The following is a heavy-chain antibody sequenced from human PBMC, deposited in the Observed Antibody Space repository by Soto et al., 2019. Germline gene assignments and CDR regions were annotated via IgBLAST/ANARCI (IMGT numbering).Heavy chain of an antibody. J-gene: IGHJ6*03. Sequence: QLQLQESGPGLVKPSETLSLTCTVSGGSISSSSYYWGWIRQPPGKGLEWIGSIYYSGSTYYKPSLKRRVTLCVDTSKKQLSLKLSSVTAADTAVYYCACLTTAAWYVGLNMLNYYNYYYMDVWGKGTTVTVSS. V-gene: IGHV4-39*01. CDR1: GGSISSSSYY. CDR2: IYYSGST. CDR3: ACLTTAAWYVGLNMLNYYNYYYMDV. D-gene: IGHD6-13*01.